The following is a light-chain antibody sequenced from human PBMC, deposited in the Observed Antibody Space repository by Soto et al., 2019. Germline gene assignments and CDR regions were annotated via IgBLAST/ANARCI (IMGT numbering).Light chain of an antibody. CDR3: SSYTSSSTLRV. J-gene: IGLJ2*01. V-gene: IGLV2-14*01. CDR1: SSDVGGYNY. Sequence: QSVLTQPASVSGSPGQSITISCTGTSSDVGGYNYVSWYQQHPGKAPKLMIYDVSNRPSGVSNRFSGSKSGSTASLTISGLQAEDEADYYCSSYTSSSTLRVFGGGTKLTVL. CDR2: DVS.